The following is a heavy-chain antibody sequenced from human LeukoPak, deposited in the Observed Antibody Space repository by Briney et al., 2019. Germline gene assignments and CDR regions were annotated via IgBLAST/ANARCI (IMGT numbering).Heavy chain of an antibody. D-gene: IGHD3-3*01. V-gene: IGHV3-23*01. CDR3: AGHYDFWGILFDY. J-gene: IGHJ4*02. CDR2: ISGSGGRT. CDR1: RFTFSNYA. Sequence: GGSLRLSCAASRFTFSNYAMSWVRQAPGKGLEWVSGISGSGGRTYYADSVKGRFTISRDNSKNTLYLQMNSLRAEDTAVYYCAGHYDFWGILFDYWGQGTLVTVSS.